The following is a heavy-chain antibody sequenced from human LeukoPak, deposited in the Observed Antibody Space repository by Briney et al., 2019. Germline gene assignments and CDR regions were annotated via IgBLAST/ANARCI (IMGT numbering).Heavy chain of an antibody. J-gene: IGHJ4*02. CDR1: GFTLSNYW. Sequence: GGSLRLSCAASGFTLSNYWMNWVRQAPGKGLEWVANIRQDGSEKYYVDSVKGRFTISRDITKNSVYLQMNSLRVEDTAVYYCARNRGVDYWGQGTLVSVSS. CDR2: IRQDGSEK. V-gene: IGHV3-7*05. CDR3: ARNRGVDY. D-gene: IGHD2/OR15-2a*01.